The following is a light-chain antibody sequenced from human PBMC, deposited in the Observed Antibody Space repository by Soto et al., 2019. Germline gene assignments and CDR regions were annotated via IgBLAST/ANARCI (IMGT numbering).Light chain of an antibody. CDR3: QQYNNWPLLT. CDR1: QSVSSN. J-gene: IGKJ4*01. CDR2: GAS. Sequence: EIVMTQSPATLSVSPGERATLSCRASQSVSSNLVWYQQKPGQAPRLLIYGASTRATGIPARFSGSGSGTEFTLTISSLQSEDFAVYYCQQYNNWPLLTFGGGTKVDNK. V-gene: IGKV3-15*01.